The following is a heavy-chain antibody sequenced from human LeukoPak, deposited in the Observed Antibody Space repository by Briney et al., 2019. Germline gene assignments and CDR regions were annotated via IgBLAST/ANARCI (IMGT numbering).Heavy chain of an antibody. Sequence: GASVKVSCKASGYTFTGYYMFWVRQAPGQGLEWMGWINPNTGDTKYGQKFQGRVTLTRDTSMRTTYMELSGLRSDDTAVYYCARDERIRYGENQYPDLGYWGQGTLVTVSS. CDR2: INPNTGDT. CDR3: ARDERIRYGENQYPDLGY. J-gene: IGHJ4*02. V-gene: IGHV1-2*02. D-gene: IGHD4/OR15-4a*01. CDR1: GYTFTGYY.